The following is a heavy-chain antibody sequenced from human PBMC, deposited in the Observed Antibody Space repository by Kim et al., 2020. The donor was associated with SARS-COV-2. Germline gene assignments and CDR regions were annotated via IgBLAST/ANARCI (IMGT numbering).Heavy chain of an antibody. CDR2: IYYSGST. V-gene: IGHV4-59*08. D-gene: IGHD6-6*01. Sequence: SDTLSLTCTVSGGSISSYYWSWIRQPPGKGLEWIGFIYYSGSTNYNPSLRRRVTISVNTSKNQFSLKLSSLTAADTAVYYCARSSSSSVCYFDLWGRGTLVNVSS. J-gene: IGHJ2*01. CDR3: ARSSSSSVCYFDL. CDR1: GGSISSYY.